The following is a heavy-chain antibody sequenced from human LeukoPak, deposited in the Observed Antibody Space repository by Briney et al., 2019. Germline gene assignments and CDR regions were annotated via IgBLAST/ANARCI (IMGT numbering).Heavy chain of an antibody. Sequence: PGGSLRLSCAASGFTFSNYGMSWVRQAPGKGLEWVANIKQDGSEKYYVDSVKGRFTISRDNAKNSLYLQMNSLRAEDTAVYYCARDEGYCTNGVCGRTDGAFDIWGQGTMVTVSS. V-gene: IGHV3-7*01. D-gene: IGHD2-8*01. CDR2: IKQDGSEK. CDR1: GFTFSNYG. J-gene: IGHJ3*02. CDR3: ARDEGYCTNGVCGRTDGAFDI.